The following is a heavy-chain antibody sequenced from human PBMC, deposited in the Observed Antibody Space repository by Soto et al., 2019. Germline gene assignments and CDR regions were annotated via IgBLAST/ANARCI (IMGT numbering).Heavy chain of an antibody. J-gene: IGHJ4*02. Sequence: QLQLQESGPGLVKPSETLSLTCTVSGGSISSSSYYWGWIRQPPGKGLEWIGSIYYSGSTYYNPPPQRRVTVSVDTSNNQFSLKLSSVTAADTAVYYCARGTYYYGSGSYYLDYWGQGTLVTVSS. D-gene: IGHD3-10*01. CDR3: ARGTYYYGSGSYYLDY. CDR2: IYYSGST. V-gene: IGHV4-39*01. CDR1: GGSISSSSYY.